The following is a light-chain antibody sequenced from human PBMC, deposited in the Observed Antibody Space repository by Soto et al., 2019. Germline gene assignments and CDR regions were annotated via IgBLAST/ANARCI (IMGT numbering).Light chain of an antibody. V-gene: IGLV2-14*01. CDR2: EVT. Sequence: QSALTQPASVSGSPGQSITISCTGTTNDVGGYNYVSWYQQHPGKAPKLMIYEVTSRPSGVSNRFSGSKSDNTASLTISGLQAEDEADYYCSSYTSSGTYVFGTGTKLTVL. CDR1: TNDVGGYNY. J-gene: IGLJ1*01. CDR3: SSYTSSGTYV.